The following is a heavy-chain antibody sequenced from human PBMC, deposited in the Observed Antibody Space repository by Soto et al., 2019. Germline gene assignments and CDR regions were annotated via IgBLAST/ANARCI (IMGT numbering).Heavy chain of an antibody. D-gene: IGHD3-3*01. CDR3: ERGTMFLNYYGMDV. CDR2: IYISGST. V-gene: IGHV4-4*07. J-gene: IGHJ6*02. Sequence: SQTLSLTCTVCGGSINYYYWSWIRQPAGKGLEWIGHIYISGSTNYNPSLKSRVTMSVDTPKNQFSLKLSSVTAADTAVYYCERGTMFLNYYGMDVWGQGTTVTVSS. CDR1: GGSINYYY.